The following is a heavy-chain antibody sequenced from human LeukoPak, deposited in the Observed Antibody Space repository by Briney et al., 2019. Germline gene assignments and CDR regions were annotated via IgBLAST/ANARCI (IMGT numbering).Heavy chain of an antibody. D-gene: IGHD3-10*01. CDR3: ARDSAMVRGVIINYFDY. J-gene: IGHJ4*02. V-gene: IGHV1-18*01. CDR1: GYTFTNYG. Sequence: ASVKVSRKASGYTFTNYGITWVRQAPAQGLEWLGWISAENGDTSYPQSLQDRVTVIIDTSTSTAYMELRSLRSDDTAVYYCARDSAMVRGVIINYFDYWGQGTLVSVSS. CDR2: ISAENGDT.